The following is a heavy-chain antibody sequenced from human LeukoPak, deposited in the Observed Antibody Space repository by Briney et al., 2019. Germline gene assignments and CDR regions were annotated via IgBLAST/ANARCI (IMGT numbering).Heavy chain of an antibody. CDR3: ATDHQWQLLGY. CDR1: GNTLSELS. Sequence: EASVKVSCKVSGNTLSELSMHWVRQAPGKGLEWMGGVDPEDDKNIYTQKFQGRVTMTEDTSTDTAYMELSNLRSEDTAVYYCATDHQWQLLGYWGQGTLVTVSS. V-gene: IGHV1-24*01. J-gene: IGHJ4*02. D-gene: IGHD1-26*01. CDR2: VDPEDDKN.